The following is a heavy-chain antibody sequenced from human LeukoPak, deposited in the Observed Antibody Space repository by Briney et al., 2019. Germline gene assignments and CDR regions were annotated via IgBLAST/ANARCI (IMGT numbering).Heavy chain of an antibody. CDR1: GGSVSSDSYF. CDR3: ARMIAAAGTEYFDL. V-gene: IGHV4-61*01. CDR2: VHNSGNT. D-gene: IGHD6-13*01. Sequence: PSEALSLTCSVSGGSVSSDSYFWNWVRQPPGKGLEWIGYVHNSGNTNYNPSLKSRVTISVDTSKNQFSLKLSSVTAADTAVYYCARMIAAAGTEYFDLWGRGTLVTVSS. J-gene: IGHJ2*01.